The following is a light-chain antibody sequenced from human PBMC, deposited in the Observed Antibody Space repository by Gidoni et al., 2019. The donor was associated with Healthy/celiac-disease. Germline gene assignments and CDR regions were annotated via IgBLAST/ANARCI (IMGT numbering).Light chain of an antibody. CDR2: DVS. CDR3: SSYTSSSTLEV. J-gene: IGLJ2*01. Sequence: SALTPPASVSGSPGPSITISCTGTSRDVGGYNYVSLYQQHPGKAPKLMIYDVSNRPSGVSNRFSGSKSGNTASLTISGLQAEDEADYYCSSYTSSSTLEVFGGGTKLTVL. V-gene: IGLV2-14*03. CDR1: SRDVGGYNY.